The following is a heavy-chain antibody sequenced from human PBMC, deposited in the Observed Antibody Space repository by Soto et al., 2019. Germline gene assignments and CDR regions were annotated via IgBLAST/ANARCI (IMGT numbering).Heavy chain of an antibody. D-gene: IGHD5-12*01. CDR3: GRGRSGQIVVFY. V-gene: IGHV1-2*02. CDR1: GYTFTGHY. J-gene: IGHJ4*02. Sequence: ASVKVSCKASGYTFTGHYSHWVRQAPEQGPEWMGEIGPDSGATRYAQKFQGRITMTRDMSITTVYMELNNLSPDDTAVYYCGRGRSGQIVVFYWGQGTPVTVSS. CDR2: IGPDSGAT.